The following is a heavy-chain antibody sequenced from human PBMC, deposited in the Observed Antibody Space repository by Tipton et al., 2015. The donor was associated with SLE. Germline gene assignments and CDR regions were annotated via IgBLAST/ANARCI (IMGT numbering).Heavy chain of an antibody. CDR1: GGSISSGSYY. Sequence: TLSLTCTVSGGSISSGSYYWSWIRQPAGKGLEWIGYIYTSGSTNYNPSLKSRVTISVDTSKNQFSLKLSSVTAADTAVYYCARDEAYYDFWSGYFNDAFDIWGQGTMVTVSS. CDR2: IYTSGST. D-gene: IGHD3-3*01. CDR3: ARDEAYYDFWSGYFNDAFDI. V-gene: IGHV4-61*09. J-gene: IGHJ3*02.